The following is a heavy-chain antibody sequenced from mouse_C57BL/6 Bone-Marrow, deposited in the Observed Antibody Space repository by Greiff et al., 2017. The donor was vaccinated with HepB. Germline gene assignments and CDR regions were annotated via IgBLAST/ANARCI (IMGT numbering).Heavy chain of an antibody. J-gene: IGHJ3*01. D-gene: IGHD2-4*01. Sequence: VQLQQSGPELVKPGASVKISCKASGYSFTDYNMHWVKQSNGQSLEWIGVINPNNGTTNYNQKFKGKATLTVDQSSSTAYMQLNSLTSADSAVCYSARGDDDGWFAYWGQGTLVTVSA. CDR1: GYSFTDYN. CDR2: INPNNGTT. V-gene: IGHV1-39*01. CDR3: ARGDDDGWFAY.